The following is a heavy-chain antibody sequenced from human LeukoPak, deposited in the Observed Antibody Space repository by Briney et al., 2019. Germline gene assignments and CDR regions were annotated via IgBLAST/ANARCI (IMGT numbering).Heavy chain of an antibody. V-gene: IGHV1-69*05. CDR2: IIPIFGTA. J-gene: IGHJ4*02. D-gene: IGHD3-22*01. CDR1: GGTFSSYA. Sequence: SVKVSYKASGGTFSSYAISWVRQAPGQGLEWMGRIIPIFGTANYAQKFQGRVTITTDESTSTAYMELSSLRSEDTAVYYCVYYDSSGYFYWGQGTLVTVSS. CDR3: VYYDSSGYFY.